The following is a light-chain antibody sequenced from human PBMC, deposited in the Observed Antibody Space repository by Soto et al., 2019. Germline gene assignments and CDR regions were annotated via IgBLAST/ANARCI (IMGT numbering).Light chain of an antibody. CDR3: QQRSNWRSIT. CDR1: QSVSSSY. J-gene: IGKJ5*01. Sequence: EIVLTQSPGTLSLSPGERATLSCRASQSVSSSYLAWYQQKPGQAPRLLIYGASTRATGIPARFSGSGSGTEFTLTISSLQSEDFAVYYCQQRSNWRSITFGQGTRLEIK. V-gene: IGKV3D-20*02. CDR2: GAS.